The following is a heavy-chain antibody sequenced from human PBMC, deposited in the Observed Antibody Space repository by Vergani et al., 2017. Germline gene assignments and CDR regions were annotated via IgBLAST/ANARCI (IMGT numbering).Heavy chain of an antibody. CDR2: INPSGGHT. V-gene: IGHV1-46*03. CDR3: ARGDYGILTGQRY. D-gene: IGHD3-9*01. J-gene: IGHJ4*02. Sequence: QVQVVQSGAEVKKSGASVKVSCKTSGYTFSNYYMHWVRQAPGQGLEWMGIINPSGGHTNYAQKFQGRVTMTRDTATSTVDMELSSLRSEDTAIYYCARGDYGILTGQRYGGQGTLVTVSA. CDR1: GYTFSNYY.